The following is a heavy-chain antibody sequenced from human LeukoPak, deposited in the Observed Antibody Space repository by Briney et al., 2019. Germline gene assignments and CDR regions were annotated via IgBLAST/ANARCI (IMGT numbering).Heavy chain of an antibody. V-gene: IGHV1-2*02. CDR1: GYTFTGYY. Sequence: ASVKVSCKASGYTFTGYYMHWVRQAPGQGLEWMGWINPNSGGTNYAQKFQGRVAMTRDTSISTAYMELSRLRSDDTAVYYCARESFYYDSSGSYAFDIWGQGTMVTVSS. CDR3: ARESFYYDSSGSYAFDI. CDR2: INPNSGGT. J-gene: IGHJ3*02. D-gene: IGHD3-22*01.